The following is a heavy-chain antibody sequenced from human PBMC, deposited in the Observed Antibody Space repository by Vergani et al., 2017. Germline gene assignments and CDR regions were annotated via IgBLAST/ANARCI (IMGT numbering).Heavy chain of an antibody. CDR2: ISSSSSTI. CDR3: AGPLVVVAGNVDY. J-gene: IGHJ4*02. D-gene: IGHD2-15*01. CDR1: GFTFSSYS. Sequence: EVQLVESGGGLVQPGGSLRLSCAASGFTFSSYSMNWFRQAPGKGLEWVSYISSSSSTIYYADSVKGRFTISRDNAKNSLYLQMNSLRAEDTAVYYCAGPLVVVAGNVDYWGQGTLVTVSS. V-gene: IGHV3-48*01.